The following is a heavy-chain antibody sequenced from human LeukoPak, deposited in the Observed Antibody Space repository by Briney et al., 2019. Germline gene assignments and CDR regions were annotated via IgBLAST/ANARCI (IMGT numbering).Heavy chain of an antibody. CDR2: INTDGSST. Sequence: GGSLRLSCAASGFTFSSYWMHWVRQAPGKGLVWVSRINTDGSSTSYADSVKGRFTISRDNAKNTLYLQMNSLRAEDTAVYYCARDARDYYDSSGYYYDVSSDYWGQGTLVTVSS. V-gene: IGHV3-74*01. J-gene: IGHJ4*02. CDR3: ARDARDYYDSSGYYYDVSSDY. CDR1: GFTFSSYW. D-gene: IGHD3-22*01.